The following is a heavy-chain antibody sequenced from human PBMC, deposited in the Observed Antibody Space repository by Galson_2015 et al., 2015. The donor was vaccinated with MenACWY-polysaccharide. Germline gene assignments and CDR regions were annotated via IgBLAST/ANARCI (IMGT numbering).Heavy chain of an antibody. Sequence: SCKASGYTFTNYGISWVRQAPGQGLEWMGWISAYNGDTYYPQKFQGTVTMTTDTSMSTAYLELRSLRSDDTAVYYCARDLCSMTSCKVDCWGQEPCSSSPQ. D-gene: IGHD2-2*01. CDR3: ARDLCSMTSCKVDC. V-gene: IGHV1-18*01. J-gene: IGHJ4*01. CDR1: GYTFTNYG. CDR2: ISAYNGDT.